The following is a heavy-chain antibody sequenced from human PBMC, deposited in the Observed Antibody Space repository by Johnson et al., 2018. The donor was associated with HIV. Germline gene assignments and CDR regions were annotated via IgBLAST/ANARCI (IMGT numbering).Heavy chain of an antibody. CDR2: IWYDGSNK. J-gene: IGHJ3*02. V-gene: IGHV3-33*01. CDR1: GFTFSSYG. Sequence: QVQLVESGGGVVQPGRSLRLSCAASGFTFSSYGMHWVRQAPGKGLEWVAVIWYDGSNKYYADSVKGRFTISRDNSKNTLYLQMNSLRAEDTAVYFCARGFRAVAGADAFNIWGQGTMVTVSS. D-gene: IGHD6-19*01. CDR3: ARGFRAVAGADAFNI.